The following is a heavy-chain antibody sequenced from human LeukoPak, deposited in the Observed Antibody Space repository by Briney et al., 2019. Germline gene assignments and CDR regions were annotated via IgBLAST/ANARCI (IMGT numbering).Heavy chain of an antibody. V-gene: IGHV3-33*06. Sequence: GGSLRLSCAASGFSFSAYGVHWVRQAPGKGLEWVAVIWYDGSSKDYADSVKGRFTISRDNSKNTLYLQMNSLRAEDTAVYYCAKDRNPFDYWGQGTLVTVSS. CDR2: IWYDGSSK. CDR3: AKDRNPFDY. J-gene: IGHJ4*02. CDR1: GFSFSAYG.